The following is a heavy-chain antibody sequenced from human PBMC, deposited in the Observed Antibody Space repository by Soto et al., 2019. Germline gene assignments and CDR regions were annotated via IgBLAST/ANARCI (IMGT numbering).Heavy chain of an antibody. J-gene: IGHJ3*02. CDR3: TTNRIKQGRGDDAFDS. CDR1: GFGFSSAW. CDR2: IKSKTDGGTT. Sequence: EVQVVESGGGLVQPGGSLRLSCAASGFGFSSAWMSWVRQAPGKGLEWVGRIKSKTDGGTTDYAAPVKGRFTISRDDSKNTLYLQMNSLKTEDTAVYYCTTNRIKQGRGDDAFDSWGQGTMVTVSS. V-gene: IGHV3-15*01. D-gene: IGHD5-18*01.